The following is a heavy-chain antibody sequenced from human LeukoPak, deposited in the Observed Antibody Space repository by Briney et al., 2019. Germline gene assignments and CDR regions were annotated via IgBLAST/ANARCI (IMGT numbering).Heavy chain of an antibody. D-gene: IGHD6-6*01. CDR2: IRYDGSNK. Sequence: GGSLRLSCVGSGFTFTDYAIHWLRQAPGKGLEWVAFIRYDGSNKYYADSVKGRFTISRDNAKNSLYLQMNRLRAEDTAVYYCARSMAARPYYYYYYMDVWGKGTTVTVSS. V-gene: IGHV3-30*04. CDR3: ARSMAARPYYYYYYMDV. CDR1: GFTFTDYA. J-gene: IGHJ6*03.